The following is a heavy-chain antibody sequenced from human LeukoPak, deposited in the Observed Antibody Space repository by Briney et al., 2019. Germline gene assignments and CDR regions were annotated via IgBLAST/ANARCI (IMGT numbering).Heavy chain of an antibody. CDR3: ATRGPSSSPFDY. Sequence: GASVKISCKASGYTFTDYYMHWVQQAPGKGLEWMGRVDPEDGETIYAEKFQGRVTITADTSTDTAYMELSSLRSEDTAVYYCATRGPSSSPFDYWGQGTLVTVSS. CDR1: GYTFTDYY. J-gene: IGHJ4*02. D-gene: IGHD6-6*01. CDR2: VDPEDGET. V-gene: IGHV1-69-2*01.